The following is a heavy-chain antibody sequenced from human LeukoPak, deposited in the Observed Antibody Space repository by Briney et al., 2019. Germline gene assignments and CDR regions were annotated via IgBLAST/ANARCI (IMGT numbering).Heavy chain of an antibody. CDR2: IYSGGST. V-gene: IGHV3-66*01. CDR3: ASLRGYSYGYVDY. Sequence: GGSLRLSCAASGFTVSSNYMSWVRQAPGKGLEWVSVIYSGGSTYYADSVKGRFTISRDNSKNTLYLQMNSLRAEDTAVYYCASLRGYSYGYVDYWGQGTLVTVSS. D-gene: IGHD5-18*01. CDR1: GFTVSSNY. J-gene: IGHJ4*02.